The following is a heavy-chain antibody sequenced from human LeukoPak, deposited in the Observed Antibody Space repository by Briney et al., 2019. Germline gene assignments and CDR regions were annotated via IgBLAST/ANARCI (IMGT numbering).Heavy chain of an antibody. Sequence: GGSLRLSCAASGFIFEDYTVHWVRQVPGKTLEWVSLVNWHGTTYYADSLKGRFTISRDNSKNSLYLQMDSLRTEDTALYYCAKDLSYESSGSVIDNWGLGTLVTVSS. CDR3: AKDLSYESSGSVIDN. CDR2: VNWHGTT. J-gene: IGHJ4*02. D-gene: IGHD3-22*01. CDR1: GFIFEDYT. V-gene: IGHV3-43*01.